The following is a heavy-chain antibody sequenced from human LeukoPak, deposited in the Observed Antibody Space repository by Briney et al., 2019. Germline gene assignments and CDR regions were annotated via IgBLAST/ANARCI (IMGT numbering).Heavy chain of an antibody. CDR2: ISGSGGST. V-gene: IGHV3-23*01. J-gene: IGHJ4*02. CDR1: GFTFSSYA. CDR3: AKDLGKMVNLIDY. Sequence: GGSLRLSCAASGFTFSSYAMSWVRQAPGKGLEWASAISGSGGSTYYADSVKGRFTISRDNSKNTLYLQMNSLRAEDTAVYYCAKDLGKMVNLIDYWGQGTLVTVSS. D-gene: IGHD5-18*01.